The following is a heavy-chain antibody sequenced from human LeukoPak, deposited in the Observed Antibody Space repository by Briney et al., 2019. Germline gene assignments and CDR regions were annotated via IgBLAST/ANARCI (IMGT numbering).Heavy chain of an antibody. CDR2: INHSGST. D-gene: IGHD3-3*01. CDR3: ARASHGVVNLYYFDY. Sequence: PSETLSLTCAVYGGSFSGYYWSWIRQPSGKGLEWIGEINHSGSTNYNPSLKSRVTISVDTSKNQFSLKLSSVTAADTAVYYCARASHGVVNLYYFDYWGQGTLVTVSS. CDR1: GGSFSGYY. J-gene: IGHJ4*02. V-gene: IGHV4-34*01.